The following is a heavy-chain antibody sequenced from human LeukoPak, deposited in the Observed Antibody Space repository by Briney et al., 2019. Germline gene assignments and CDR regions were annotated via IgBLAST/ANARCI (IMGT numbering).Heavy chain of an antibody. V-gene: IGHV3-23*01. D-gene: IGHD6-13*01. CDR2: ISGSGGST. CDR3: TKDITAGGLDY. J-gene: IGHJ4*02. Sequence: HPGGSLRLSCAASGFTFSSYAMSWVRQAPGKGLEWVSAISGSGGSTYYADSVKGRFTISRDNAKNSLYLQMNSLRTDDTALYYCTKDITAGGLDYWGQGTLVTVSS. CDR1: GFTFSSYA.